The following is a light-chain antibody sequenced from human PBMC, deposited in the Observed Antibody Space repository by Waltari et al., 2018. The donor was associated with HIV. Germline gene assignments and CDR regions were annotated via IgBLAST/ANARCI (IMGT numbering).Light chain of an antibody. CDR3: QHSYTTPWT. Sequence: DIQMTQSPSSLSASVGDRVTIICRASQNIRNYLNWYQQKPGKAPNLLIYAASSLQSGVPSRFRGSGSGTVFTLTISSLQPEDFATYYCQHSYTTPWTFGQGTKVEIK. CDR2: AAS. J-gene: IGKJ1*01. CDR1: QNIRNY. V-gene: IGKV1-39*01.